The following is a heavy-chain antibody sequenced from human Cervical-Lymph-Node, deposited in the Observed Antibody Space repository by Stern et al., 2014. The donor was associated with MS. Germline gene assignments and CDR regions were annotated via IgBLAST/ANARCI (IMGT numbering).Heavy chain of an antibody. Sequence: VQLVESGGGVVQPGRSLRLSCAASEFTFSSFAMHWVRQAPGKGLEWVGVISYDGRNTWYADSVKGRFTISRDNSRNTLNLQMNSLRAEDTAVYYCAREGPTLWFGELPFDSWGQGTLVTVSS. V-gene: IGHV3-30*01. D-gene: IGHD3-10*01. CDR2: ISYDGRNT. CDR3: AREGPTLWFGELPFDS. J-gene: IGHJ4*02. CDR1: EFTFSSFA.